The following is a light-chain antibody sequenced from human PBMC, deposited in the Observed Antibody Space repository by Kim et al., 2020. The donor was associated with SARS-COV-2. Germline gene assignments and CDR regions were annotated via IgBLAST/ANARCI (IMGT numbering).Light chain of an antibody. V-gene: IGKV3-15*01. CDR1: QSVSGN. CDR3: QQYDNWPPWA. J-gene: IGKJ1*01. CDR2: GAS. Sequence: DIVMTQSPATLSVSPGEGATLSCRASQSVSGNLAWYQQKPGRAPRLLIYGASTRATGIPARFSGSGSGTEFTLTISSLQSEDFAVYYCQQYDNWPPWAFGQGTKVDIK.